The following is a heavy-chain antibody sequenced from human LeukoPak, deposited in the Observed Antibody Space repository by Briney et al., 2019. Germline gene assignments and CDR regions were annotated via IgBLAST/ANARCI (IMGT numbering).Heavy chain of an antibody. CDR3: ARDGSGWSNWFDP. CDR1: GFTFSSYE. J-gene: IGHJ5*02. Sequence: GGSLRLSCAASGFTFSSYEMNWVRQAPGKGLEWVSYISRSGSTVYYADSVRGRFTISRDNAKNSLFLQMNSLRAEDTAVYYCARDGSGWSNWFDPWGQGTLVTVSS. D-gene: IGHD6-19*01. CDR2: ISRSGSTV. V-gene: IGHV3-48*03.